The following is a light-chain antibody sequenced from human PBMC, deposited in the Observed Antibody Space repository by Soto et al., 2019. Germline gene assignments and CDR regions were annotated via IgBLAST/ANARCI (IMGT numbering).Light chain of an antibody. Sequence: QSALTQPASVSGSPGQSITISCTGTSSDVEIYKHVSWYQQYPGKAPKLIIYEGSERPSGISDRFSGSKSGNTASLTISGLQVEDEADYHCCSFAGSRTYVFGTGTKLTVL. J-gene: IGLJ1*01. CDR1: SSDVEIYKH. CDR3: CSFAGSRTYV. CDR2: EGS. V-gene: IGLV2-23*01.